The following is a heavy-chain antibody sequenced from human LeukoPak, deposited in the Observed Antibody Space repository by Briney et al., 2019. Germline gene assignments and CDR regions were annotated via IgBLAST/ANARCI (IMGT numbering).Heavy chain of an antibody. V-gene: IGHV3-23*01. CDR3: ARGEDGDYVDGDYYYYMDV. CDR1: GFTFSSYG. CDR2: ISGSGFST. D-gene: IGHD4-17*01. Sequence: GGTLRLSCAASGFTFSSYGMSWVRQAPGKGLEWVSAISGSGFSTYYAGSVRGRFTISRDNSKNTLYLQMNSLRAEDTAVYYCARGEDGDYVDGDYYYYMDVWGKGTTVTISS. J-gene: IGHJ6*03.